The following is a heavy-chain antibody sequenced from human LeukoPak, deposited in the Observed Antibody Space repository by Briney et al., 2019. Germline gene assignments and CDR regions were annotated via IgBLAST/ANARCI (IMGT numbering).Heavy chain of an antibody. V-gene: IGHV4-59*12. CDR3: ARGKGTPFGGVIVPPVAYYFDY. CDR1: GDSISSYY. D-gene: IGHD3-16*02. CDR2: IYYSGST. J-gene: IGHJ4*02. Sequence: SETLSLTCSVSGDSISSYYWSWIRQPPGKGLEWIGHIYYSGSTNYNPSLKSRVTISVDTSKNQFSLKLSSVTAADTAVYYCARGKGTPFGGVIVPPVAYYFDYWGQGTLVTVSS.